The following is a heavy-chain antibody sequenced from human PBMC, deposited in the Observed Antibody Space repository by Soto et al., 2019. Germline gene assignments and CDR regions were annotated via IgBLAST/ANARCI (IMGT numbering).Heavy chain of an antibody. D-gene: IGHD3-3*01. CDR3: AKERLGYYGMDV. J-gene: IGHJ6*02. CDR1: GFIFSNYA. V-gene: IGHV3-23*01. Sequence: PGCSLRLSCAASGFIFSNYALTWVRQAPGKGLEWVSTLSANGDTTYYAGSVKGRFTTSRDNSKNTLSLQMNDLRAEDTALYYCAKERLGYYGMDVWGQGTTVTVSS. CDR2: LSANGDTT.